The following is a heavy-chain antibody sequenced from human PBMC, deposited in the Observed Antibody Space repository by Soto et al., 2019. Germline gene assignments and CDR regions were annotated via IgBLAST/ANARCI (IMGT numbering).Heavy chain of an antibody. CDR3: AKEGVVAATILPYYYYYYMDV. J-gene: IGHJ6*03. CDR1: GFTFDDYA. V-gene: IGHV3-9*01. D-gene: IGHD2-15*01. CDR2: ISWNSGSI. Sequence: GGSLRLSCAASGFTFDDYAMHWVRQAPGKGLEWVSGISWNSGSIGYADSVKGRFTISRDNAKNSLYLQMNSLRAEDTALYYCAKEGVVAATILPYYYYYYMDVWGKGTTVTVSS.